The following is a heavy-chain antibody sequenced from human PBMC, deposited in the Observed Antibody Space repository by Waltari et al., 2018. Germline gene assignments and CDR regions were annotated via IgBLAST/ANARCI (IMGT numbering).Heavy chain of an antibody. CDR3: ARGQWGAAGTQEWYYFDL. D-gene: IGHD3-3*01. Sequence: QVQLRESGPGVVKPLETLSLNCAVSGGSINTGYYSPWTCTRQPPGKGREWIGFFQDRGKPKYNPSLKGRVAISIDTSKNQYSLRLTSVTVADTATYYCARGQWGAAGTQEWYYFDLWGRGTLVTVSS. CDR1: GGSINTGYYS. J-gene: IGHJ2*01. V-gene: IGHV4-61*01. CDR2: FQDRGKP.